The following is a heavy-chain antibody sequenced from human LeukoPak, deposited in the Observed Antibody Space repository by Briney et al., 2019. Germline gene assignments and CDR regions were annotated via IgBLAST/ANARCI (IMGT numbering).Heavy chain of an antibody. Sequence: ESGPTLVNPTQTLTLTCTFSGFSLSTSRVGVGWIRQPPGKALEWLARIDWDDDKYYSTSLKTRLTISKDTSKNQVVLTMTNMDPVDTATYYCARMINVDRPNWFDPWGQGTLVTVSS. CDR1: GFSLSTSRVG. D-gene: IGHD5-12*01. V-gene: IGHV2-70*12. CDR2: IDWDDDK. CDR3: ARMINVDRPNWFDP. J-gene: IGHJ5*02.